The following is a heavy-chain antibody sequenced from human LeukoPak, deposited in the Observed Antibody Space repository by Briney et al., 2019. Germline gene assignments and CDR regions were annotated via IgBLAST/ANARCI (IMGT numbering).Heavy chain of an antibody. CDR2: ISYDGSNK. J-gene: IGHJ6*02. CDR3: ARCRYCSSTSCLLCYYGMDV. Sequence: GGSLRLSCAASGFTFSSYAMHWVRQAPGKGLEWVAVISYDGSNKYYADSVKGRFTISRDNSKNTLYLQMNSLRAEDTAVYYCARCRYCSSTSCLLCYYGMDVWGQGTTATVSS. D-gene: IGHD2-2*01. CDR1: GFTFSSYA. V-gene: IGHV3-30-3*01.